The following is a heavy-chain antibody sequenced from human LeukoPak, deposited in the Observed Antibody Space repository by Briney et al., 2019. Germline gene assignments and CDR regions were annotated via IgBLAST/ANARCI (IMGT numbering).Heavy chain of an antibody. D-gene: IGHD4-17*01. CDR1: GFTFSSYS. CDR3: ARDPGNSGYGDVRDY. CDR2: ISSSSSYI. V-gene: IGHV3-21*01. J-gene: IGHJ4*02. Sequence: PGGSLRLSCAASGFTFSSYSMNWVRQAPGKELEWVSSISSSSSYIYYADSVKGRFTISRDNAKNSLYLQMNSLRAEDTAVYYCARDPGNSGYGDVRDYWGQGTLVTVSS.